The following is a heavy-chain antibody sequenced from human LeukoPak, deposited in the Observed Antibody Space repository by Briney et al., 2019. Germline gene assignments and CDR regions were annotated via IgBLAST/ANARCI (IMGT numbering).Heavy chain of an antibody. Sequence: GASVKVSCKASGYTFTSYYMHWVRQASGQGLEWMGIINPSGGSTSYAQKFQGRVTMTRDMSTSTVYMELSSLRSEDTAVYYCARDRTIIIYYYGSGAAYYYYMDVWGKGTTVTVSS. V-gene: IGHV1-46*01. CDR1: GYTFTSYY. D-gene: IGHD3-10*01. J-gene: IGHJ6*03. CDR2: INPSGGST. CDR3: ARDRTIIIYYYGSGAAYYYYMDV.